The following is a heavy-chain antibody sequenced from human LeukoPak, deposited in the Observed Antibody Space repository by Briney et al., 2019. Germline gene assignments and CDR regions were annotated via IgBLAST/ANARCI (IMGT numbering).Heavy chain of an antibody. D-gene: IGHD6-6*01. CDR1: GYTFTSYD. J-gene: IGHJ6*02. Sequence: SVNVSFKASGYTFTSYDINWVRQATGQGLEWMGGIIPIFGTANYAQKFQGRVTITADESTSTAYMELSSLRSEDTAVYYRARGRYSSSINSMDVWGQGTTVTVSS. V-gene: IGHV1-69*13. CDR2: IIPIFGTA. CDR3: ARGRYSSSINSMDV.